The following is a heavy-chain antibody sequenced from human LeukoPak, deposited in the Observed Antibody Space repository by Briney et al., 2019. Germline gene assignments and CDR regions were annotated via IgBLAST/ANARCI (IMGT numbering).Heavy chain of an antibody. CDR1: GYTLTELS. CDR3: ATLKEFHCSGGSCYARNWFDP. D-gene: IGHD2-15*01. CDR2: FDPEDGKT. Sequence: ASVKVSCKVSGYTLTELSMHWVRQAPGKGLEWMGGFDPEDGKTIYAQKFQGRVTMTEDTSTDTAYMELSSLRSEDTAVYYCATLKEFHCSGGSCYARNWFDPWGQGTLVTVSS. V-gene: IGHV1-24*01. J-gene: IGHJ5*02.